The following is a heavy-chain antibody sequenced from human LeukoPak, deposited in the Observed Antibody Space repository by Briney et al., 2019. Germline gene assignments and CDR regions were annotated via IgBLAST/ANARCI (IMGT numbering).Heavy chain of an antibody. CDR1: GGSFSGYY. J-gene: IGHJ5*02. V-gene: IGHV4-34*01. D-gene: IGHD3-10*01. Sequence: SETLSLTCAVYGGSFSGYYWSWIRQPPGEGLEWIGEINHSGSTNYNPSLKSRVTISVDTSKNQFSLKLSSVTAADTAVYYCARGRHYYGSGSYYNSPNWFDPWGQGTLVTVSS. CDR2: INHSGST. CDR3: ARGRHYYGSGSYYNSPNWFDP.